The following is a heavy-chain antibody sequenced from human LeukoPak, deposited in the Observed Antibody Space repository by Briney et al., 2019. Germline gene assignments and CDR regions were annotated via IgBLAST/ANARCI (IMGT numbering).Heavy chain of an antibody. Sequence: SETLSLTCTVSGGSISSSSYYWGWIRQPPGKGLEWIGSIYYSGSTYYNPSLKSRVTISVDTSKNQFSLKLSSVTAADTAVYHCAGSMVRGVKGFDPWGQGTLVTVSS. D-gene: IGHD3-10*01. CDR1: GGSISSSSYY. J-gene: IGHJ5*02. V-gene: IGHV4-39*01. CDR3: AGSMVRGVKGFDP. CDR2: IYYSGST.